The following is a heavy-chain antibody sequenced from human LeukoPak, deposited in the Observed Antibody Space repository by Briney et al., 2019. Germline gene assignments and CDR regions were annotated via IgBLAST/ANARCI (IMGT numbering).Heavy chain of an antibody. V-gene: IGHV3-66*01. D-gene: IGHD1-1*01. Sequence: QPGGSLILSCAASGFTVSSNYMSWVRQAPGKGLEWVSVIYSGGSTYYADSVKGRLTISRDNSKNTVYLQMNSLRAEDTAVYYCARSSAPLQVGDFDYWGQGTLVTVSS. J-gene: IGHJ4*02. CDR1: GFTVSSNY. CDR3: ARSSAPLQVGDFDY. CDR2: IYSGGST.